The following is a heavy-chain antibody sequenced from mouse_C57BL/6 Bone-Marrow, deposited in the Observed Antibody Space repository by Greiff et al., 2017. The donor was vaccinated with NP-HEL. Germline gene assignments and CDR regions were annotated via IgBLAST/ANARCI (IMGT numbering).Heavy chain of an antibody. J-gene: IGHJ2*03. CDR1: GYAFSSYW. Sequence: VQLQESGAELVKPGASVKISCKASGYAFSSYWMNWVKQRPGKGLEWIGQIYPGDGDTNYNGKFKGKATLTADKSSSTAYMQLSSLTSEDSAVYYCARCYGSSYYVDYGGQGTSLTVSS. D-gene: IGHD1-1*01. CDR2: IYPGDGDT. V-gene: IGHV1-80*01. CDR3: ARCYGSSYYVDY.